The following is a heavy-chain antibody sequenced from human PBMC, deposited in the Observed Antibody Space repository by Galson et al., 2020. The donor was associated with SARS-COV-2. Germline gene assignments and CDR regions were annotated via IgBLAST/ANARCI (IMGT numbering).Heavy chain of an antibody. D-gene: IGHD2-15*01. CDR3: ARHPRTVVAATTRDFGLDY. CDR2: IYHSGST. V-gene: IGHV4-38-2*01. CDR1: GYSISSDYY. J-gene: IGHJ4*02. Sequence: SETLSLTCAVSGYSISSDYYWGWIRQPPGKGLEWIGSIYHSGSTYYNPSLKSRVTISVDTSKNQFSLRLSSVTAADTAVYYCARHPRTVVAATTRDFGLDYWGPGTLVTVSS.